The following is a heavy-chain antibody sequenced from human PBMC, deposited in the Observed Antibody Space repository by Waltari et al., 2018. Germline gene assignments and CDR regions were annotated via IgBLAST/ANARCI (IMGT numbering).Heavy chain of an antibody. Sequence: QVQLQESGPGLVKPSETLSLTCTVSGGSISSYYWSWIRQPPGKGLEWIGYIYYRGSTNYNPSLKSRVTISVDTSKNQFSLKLSSVTAADTAVYYCAREERVWGYLNFWGQGTLVTVSS. CDR1: GGSISSYY. V-gene: IGHV4-59*01. CDR2: IYYRGST. D-gene: IGHD2-21*01. CDR3: AREERVWGYLNF. J-gene: IGHJ4*02.